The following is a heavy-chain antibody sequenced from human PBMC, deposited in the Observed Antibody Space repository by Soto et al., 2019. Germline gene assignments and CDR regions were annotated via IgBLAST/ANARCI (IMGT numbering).Heavy chain of an antibody. J-gene: IGHJ3*02. D-gene: IGHD6-6*01. Sequence: ASVKVSCKASGYTFTGYYMHWVRQAPGQGLEWMGWINPNSGGTNYAQKFQGRATMTRDTSISTAYMELSRLRSDDTAVYYCARVRDSSSEAFDIWGQGTMVTVSS. CDR1: GYTFTGYY. V-gene: IGHV1-2*02. CDR2: INPNSGGT. CDR3: ARVRDSSSEAFDI.